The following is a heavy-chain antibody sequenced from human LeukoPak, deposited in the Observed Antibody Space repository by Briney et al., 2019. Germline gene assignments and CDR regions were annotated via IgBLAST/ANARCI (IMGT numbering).Heavy chain of an antibody. Sequence: GRSLRLSCAASGFTFSSYGMHWVRQAPGKGLEWVAVIWYDGSNKYYADSVKGRFTISRDNSKNTLYLQMNSLRAEDTAVYYCAKGGAVTYMDVWGKGTTVTVSS. CDR3: AKGGAVTYMDV. J-gene: IGHJ6*03. D-gene: IGHD6-19*01. CDR1: GFTFSSYG. V-gene: IGHV3-33*06. CDR2: IWYDGSNK.